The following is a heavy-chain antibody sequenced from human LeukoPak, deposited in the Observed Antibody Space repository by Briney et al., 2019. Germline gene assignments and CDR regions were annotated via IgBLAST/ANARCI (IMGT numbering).Heavy chain of an antibody. V-gene: IGHV1-18*01. D-gene: IGHD2-2*01. CDR3: ARVFTIVVVPAALVYFDY. CDR1: GYTFTSYG. CDR2: ISAYNGNT. Sequence: ASVTVSCKASGYTFTSYGISWVRQALGQGLEWMGWISAYNGNTNYAQKLQGRVTMTTDTSTSTAYMELRSLRSDDTAVYYCARVFTIVVVPAALVYFDYWGQGTLVTVSS. J-gene: IGHJ4*02.